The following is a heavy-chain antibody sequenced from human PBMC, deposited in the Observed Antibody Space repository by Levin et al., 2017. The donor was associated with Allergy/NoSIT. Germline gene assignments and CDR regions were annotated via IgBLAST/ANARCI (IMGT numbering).Heavy chain of an antibody. V-gene: IGHV3-7*01. CDR1: GFTFISYW. Sequence: PGGSLRLSCAASGFTFISYWMTWVRQAPGKGLEWVANIKQDGGEKYYVDSVKGRFTISRDNAKNSLYLQMNSLRAEDTAVYYCARTSVLGYCSSTSCYGDAFDIWGQGTMVTVSS. D-gene: IGHD2-2*01. CDR2: IKQDGGEK. J-gene: IGHJ3*02. CDR3: ARTSVLGYCSSTSCYGDAFDI.